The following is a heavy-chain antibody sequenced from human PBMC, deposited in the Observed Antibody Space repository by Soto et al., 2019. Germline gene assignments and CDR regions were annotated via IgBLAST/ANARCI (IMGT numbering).Heavy chain of an antibody. V-gene: IGHV1-69*01. J-gene: IGHJ6*02. D-gene: IGHD5-18*01. CDR2: VIPLFDTA. Sequence: QVQVVQSGAEVKKPGSSVKVSCKVSGGIFTNNAISWVRQAPGQGLEWLGGVIPLFDTAYYAQIFRGRIRISPDGATTTGYMELSGLTSADTAVYFCATGGHNDGYNFYHGMDVWGQGTTVTVS. CDR3: ATGGHNDGYNFYHGMDV. CDR1: GGIFTNNA.